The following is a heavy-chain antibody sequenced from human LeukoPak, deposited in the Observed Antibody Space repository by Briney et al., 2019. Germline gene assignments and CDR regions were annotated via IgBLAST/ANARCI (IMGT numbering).Heavy chain of an antibody. CDR1: GGTFSSYA. Sequence: SVKVSCTASGGTFSSYAISWVRQAPGQGLEWMGGIIPIFGTANYAQKFQGRVTITAGESTSTAYMELSSLRSEDTAVYYCARGSDIVVVPAAMDYNWFDPWGQGTLVTVSS. J-gene: IGHJ5*02. CDR2: IIPIFGTA. D-gene: IGHD2-2*01. CDR3: ARGSDIVVVPAAMDYNWFDP. V-gene: IGHV1-69*13.